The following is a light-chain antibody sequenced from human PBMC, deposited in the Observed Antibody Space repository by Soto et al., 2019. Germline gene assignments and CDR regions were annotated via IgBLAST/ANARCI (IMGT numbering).Light chain of an antibody. V-gene: IGLV4-60*03. CDR3: ATWDSNMGV. CDR2: LEGSGSY. CDR1: SGHSSYI. J-gene: IGLJ2*01. Sequence: QPVLTQSSSASASLGSSVKLTCTLSSGHSSYIIAWHQQQPGKAPRYLMKLEGSGSYNKGSGVPDRFLGSSSGADRYLTISNHQSEDEADYYCATWDSNMGVFGGGTKLTVL.